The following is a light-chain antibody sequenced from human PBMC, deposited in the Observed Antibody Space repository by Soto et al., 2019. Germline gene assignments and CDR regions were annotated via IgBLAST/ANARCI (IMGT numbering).Light chain of an antibody. Sequence: DIVMTQSPEFLGVSLCERATINCQSNQSVLYDFNNKNYLAWYQQKPGQPLKKIIHWGSVRYYGVSDRLSGSGSATDLTLTISRLQVEDVAVYYCHKYYTLPLTCGGGTKVDI. V-gene: IGKV4-1*01. CDR2: WGS. J-gene: IGKJ4*01. CDR1: QSVLYDFNNKNY. CDR3: HKYYTLPLT.